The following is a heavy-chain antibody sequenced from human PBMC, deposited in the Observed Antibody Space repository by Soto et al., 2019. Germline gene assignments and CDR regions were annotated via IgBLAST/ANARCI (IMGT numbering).Heavy chain of an antibody. J-gene: IGHJ3*02. CDR3: AKGNSWSPALVLDI. CDR1: GFTFSSYA. V-gene: IGHV3-23*01. D-gene: IGHD1-7*01. CDR2: ISGSGGST. Sequence: VQLLESGGGLVQPGGSLRLSCAASGFTFSSYAMNWVRQAPGMGLEWVSAISGSGGSTYYADSVKGRFTISRDSSKNTLYLQMNSLRAEDTAVYYCAKGNSWSPALVLDIWGQGTMVTVSS.